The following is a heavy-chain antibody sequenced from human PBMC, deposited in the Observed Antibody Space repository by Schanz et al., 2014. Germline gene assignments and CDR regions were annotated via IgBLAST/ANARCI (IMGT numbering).Heavy chain of an antibody. Sequence: VQSVHSGTEVQKLGASVKVSCQPSGYTFTAYGINWVRQAPGQGLEWMGWISAYNGNTNYAQKLQGRVTMTADTSTSTAYMDLRSLRSDDTAMYYCATMWGYCTATACQILEVLDVWGQGTMVTVSS. CDR2: ISAYNGNT. CDR1: GYTFTAYG. CDR3: ATMWGYCTATACQILEVLDV. V-gene: IGHV1-18*01. D-gene: IGHD2-8*02. J-gene: IGHJ3*01.